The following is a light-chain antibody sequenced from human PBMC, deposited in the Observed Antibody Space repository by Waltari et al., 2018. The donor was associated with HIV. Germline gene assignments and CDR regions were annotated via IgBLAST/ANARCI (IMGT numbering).Light chain of an antibody. CDR3: AAWDDSLSGPV. V-gene: IGLV1-47*01. CDR1: SSNIGSNH. CDR2: RSN. Sequence: QSVVTQPPSASGTPGQRVTISCSGSSSNIGSNHVYWYQQVPGTAPKVLIYRSNQRPSGVPDRFSGSKSGTSASLAISGLRSEDEADYYCAAWDDSLSGPVFGGGTKLTVL. J-gene: IGLJ3*02.